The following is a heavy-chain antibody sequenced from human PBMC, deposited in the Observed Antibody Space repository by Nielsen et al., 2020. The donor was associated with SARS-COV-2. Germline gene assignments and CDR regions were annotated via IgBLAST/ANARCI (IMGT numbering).Heavy chain of an antibody. D-gene: IGHD1-14*01. J-gene: IGHJ6*03. CDR3: ARGKRSYSGTFLSFYYYYYMDV. CDR1: GESFSDNK. V-gene: IGHV4-34*01. CDR2: IDHSGGT. Sequence: SETLSLTCAVSGESFSDNKWNWVRQPPGKGLEWIGEIDHSGGTSYNPSLNSRVTMSVDTSKHQFSLTLNSVTAADTAVYFCARGKRSYSGTFLSFYYYYYMDVWGKGTTVTVSS.